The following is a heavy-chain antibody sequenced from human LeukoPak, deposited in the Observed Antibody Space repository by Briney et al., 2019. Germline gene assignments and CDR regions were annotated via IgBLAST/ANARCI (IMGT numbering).Heavy chain of an antibody. CDR1: GFTFSRYS. V-gene: IGHV3-48*04. J-gene: IGHJ6*04. D-gene: IGHD3-10*02. CDR3: AELGITMIGGV. CDR2: ISSSGSTM. Sequence: PGGSLRLSCAASGFTFSRYSMNWVRQAPGKGLEWVSYISSSGSTMYYADSVKGRFTISRDNAKNSLYLQMNSLRAEDTAVYYCAELGITMIGGVWGKGTTVTISS.